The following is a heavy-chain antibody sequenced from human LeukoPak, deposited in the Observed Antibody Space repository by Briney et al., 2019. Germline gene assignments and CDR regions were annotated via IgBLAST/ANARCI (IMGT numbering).Heavy chain of an antibody. J-gene: IGHJ4*02. CDR2: LSNTGNI. Sequence: GGSLRLSCAASGFTFSSYGMNWVRQAPGKGLEWLSYLSNTGNIHYAQSVKGRFTISRDNAKNSLYLQMDGLRAEDTAVYYCARRGDTSMIGDHWGQGILVTVAS. CDR1: GFTFSSYG. CDR3: ARRGDTSMIGDH. D-gene: IGHD5-18*01. V-gene: IGHV3-48*01.